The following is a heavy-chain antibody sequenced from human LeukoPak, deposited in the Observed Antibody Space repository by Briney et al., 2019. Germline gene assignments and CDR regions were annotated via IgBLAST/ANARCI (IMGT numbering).Heavy chain of an antibody. CDR2: ISRTSSYI. V-gene: IGHV3-21*01. Sequence: KPGGSLRLSCAASGFTFSSYNMNWVRQAPGKGLEWVSSISRTSSYIYYADSVKGRFTISRDNAQNSLYLQMNSLRVEDTAVYYCARVLETDCSGGSCYSGLDYWGQGTLVTVSS. J-gene: IGHJ4*02. CDR3: ARVLETDCSGGSCYSGLDY. D-gene: IGHD2-15*01. CDR1: GFTFSSYN.